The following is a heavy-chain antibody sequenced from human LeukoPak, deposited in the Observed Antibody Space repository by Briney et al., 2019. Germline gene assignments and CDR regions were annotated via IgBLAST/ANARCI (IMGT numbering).Heavy chain of an antibody. CDR1: LFTLCSYS. CDR3: ARGDTAITRHLDY. D-gene: IGHD5-18*01. CDR2: LSGNLVST. V-gene: IGHV3-23*01. J-gene: IGHJ4*02. Sequence: PGGGLRLSCVDSLFTLCSYSMSWVRHAPRPGRQWVSILSGNLVSTYYADSVKGRFTISRDNTKNTLYLQMNNLRAEDTAMYYCARGDTAITRHLDYWGQGTLVTVS.